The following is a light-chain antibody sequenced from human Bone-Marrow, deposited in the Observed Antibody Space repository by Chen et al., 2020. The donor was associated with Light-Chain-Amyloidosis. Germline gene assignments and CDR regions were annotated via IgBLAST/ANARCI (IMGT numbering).Light chain of an antibody. V-gene: IGLV3-21*02. CDR2: ADS. CDR1: TIGSTS. J-gene: IGLJ3*02. CDR3: QVWDRSSDRPV. Sequence: SYVLTQPSSVSVAPGQTATITCGGNTIGSTSVHWYQHKPGQAPLLVGYADSDRPSGIPERLSGANSGNTATLTISRVEAGDEADYYCQVWDRSSDRPVFGGGTKLTVL.